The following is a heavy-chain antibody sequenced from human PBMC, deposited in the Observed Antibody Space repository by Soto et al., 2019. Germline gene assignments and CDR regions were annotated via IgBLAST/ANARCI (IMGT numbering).Heavy chain of an antibody. Sequence: QVQLVESGGGVVQPGRSLRLSCAASGFTFSSYGMHWVRQAPGKGLEWVAVIWYDGSNKYYADSVKGRFTISRDNSKNTLYLQMNSLRAEDTAVYYCAREFRWLPGFDLWGRGTLVTVSS. CDR3: AREFRWLPGFDL. CDR1: GFTFSSYG. V-gene: IGHV3-33*01. CDR2: IWYDGSNK. J-gene: IGHJ2*01. D-gene: IGHD5-12*01.